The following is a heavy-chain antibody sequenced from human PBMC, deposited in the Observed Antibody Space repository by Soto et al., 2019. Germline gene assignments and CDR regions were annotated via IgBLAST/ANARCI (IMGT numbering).Heavy chain of an antibody. V-gene: IGHV1-69*02. J-gene: IGHJ6*02. CDR3: ARPGIAAARWNYYYGMDV. Sequence: SVKVSCKASGGTFSSYTISWVRQAPGQGLEWMGRIIPILGIANYAQKFQGRVTITADKSTSTAYMELSSLRSEDTAVYYCARPGIAAARWNYYYGMDVWGQGTTVTVSS. D-gene: IGHD6-13*01. CDR1: GGTFSSYT. CDR2: IIPILGIA.